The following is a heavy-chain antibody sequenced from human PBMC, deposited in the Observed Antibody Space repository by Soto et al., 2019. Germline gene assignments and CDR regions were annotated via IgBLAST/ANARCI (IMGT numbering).Heavy chain of an antibody. Sequence: QVHLVESGGGVVQPGRSLRLSCAASGFTFSSYGMHWVRQAPGKGLEWVTLISYDGNNKYYADSVKGRFTISRDNSKNTLYLQMNSLRVEVTVVYNCAIDPSYFDCWGQGTLVTVSS. J-gene: IGHJ4*02. CDR2: ISYDGNNK. CDR1: GFTFSSYG. CDR3: AIDPSYFDC. V-gene: IGHV3-30*03.